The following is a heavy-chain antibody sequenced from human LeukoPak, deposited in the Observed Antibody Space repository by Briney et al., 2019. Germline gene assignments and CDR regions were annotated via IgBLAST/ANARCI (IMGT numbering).Heavy chain of an antibody. D-gene: IGHD3-22*01. J-gene: IGHJ4*02. Sequence: TLRLSCAASGFTFSSYGMSWIRQPPGKALEWLARIDWDDDKYYSTSLKTRLTISKNTSKNQVVLTMTNMDPVDTATYYCARIGSSGYYYAHYFDYWGQGTLVTVSS. CDR2: IDWDDDK. CDR1: GFTFSSYGM. V-gene: IGHV2-70*11. CDR3: ARIGSSGYYYAHYFDY.